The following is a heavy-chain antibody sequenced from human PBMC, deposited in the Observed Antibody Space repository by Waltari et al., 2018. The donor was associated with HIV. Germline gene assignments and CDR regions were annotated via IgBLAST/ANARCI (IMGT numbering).Heavy chain of an antibody. V-gene: IGHV3-9*01. CDR2: ISWNTDTI. CDR3: AKVGMTAVTSYAIDI. Sequence: EVQLVESGGGLVQPGGSLRLSCAASGFKFDAYAMPCVRQAPGQCLVWVPGISWNTDTIGYADSLKGRFTIARDNAKSSLSLQMNSLRAEDTALYYCAKVGMTAVTSYAIDIWGQGTMVTVSS. J-gene: IGHJ3*02. D-gene: IGHD4-17*01. CDR1: GFKFDAYA.